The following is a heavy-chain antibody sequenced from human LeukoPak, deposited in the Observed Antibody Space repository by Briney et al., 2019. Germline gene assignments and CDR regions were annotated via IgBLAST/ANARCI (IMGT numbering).Heavy chain of an antibody. J-gene: IGHJ4*02. CDR1: GFTFSSYA. CDR3: ARAGSPENDFWSGSPFDY. D-gene: IGHD3-3*01. Sequence: PGRSLRLSCAASGFTFSSYAMHWVRQAPGKGLEWVAVMSYDGSNKYYADSVKGRFTISRDNSKNTLYLQMNSLRAEDTAVYYCARAGSPENDFWSGSPFDYWGQGTLVTVSS. V-gene: IGHV3-30-3*01. CDR2: MSYDGSNK.